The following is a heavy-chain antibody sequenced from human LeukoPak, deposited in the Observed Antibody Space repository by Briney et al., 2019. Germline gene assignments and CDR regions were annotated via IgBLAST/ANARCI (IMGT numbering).Heavy chain of an antibody. J-gene: IGHJ4*02. V-gene: IGHV3-23*01. Sequence: GGSLRLSCAASGFTFSSYAMSWVRQAPGKGLEWVSAISGSGGSTYYADSVKGRFTISRDNSKNTLYLQMNSLRAEDTAVYYCAKASRITIFGVVITPLDYWGQGTLVTVSS. CDR3: AKASRITIFGVVITPLDY. CDR1: GFTFSSYA. CDR2: ISGSGGST. D-gene: IGHD3-3*01.